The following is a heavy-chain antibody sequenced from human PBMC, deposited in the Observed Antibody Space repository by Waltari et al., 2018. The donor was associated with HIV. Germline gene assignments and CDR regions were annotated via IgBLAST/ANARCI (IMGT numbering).Heavy chain of an antibody. J-gene: IGHJ6*02. D-gene: IGHD3-22*01. CDR2: ISSSSSTI. V-gene: IGHV3-48*04. Sequence: EVQLVESGGGLVQPGGSLRLSCAASGFTFSRYSMNWVRQAPGKGLEWVSYISSSSSTIYYADSVKGRFTISRDNAKNSLYLQMNSLRAEDTAVYYCATPNYYDTYYGMDVWGQGTTVTVSS. CDR1: GFTFSRYS. CDR3: ATPNYYDTYYGMDV.